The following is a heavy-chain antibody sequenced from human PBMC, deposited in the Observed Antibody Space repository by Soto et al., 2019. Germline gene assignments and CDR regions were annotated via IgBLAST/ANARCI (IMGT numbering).Heavy chain of an antibody. V-gene: IGHV3-30*04. Sequence: QVQLVECGGGVVQPGRSLRLSCAASGFTFSNYAMHWVRQAPGKGLEWVAVTSYDGKNKYDADSVKGRFTISRDNSKNTLYLQMNSLRREDTAVYYCARDMGYSGSAQSTNIDYYYYGLDVWGQGTTVTVSS. CDR1: GFTFSNYA. D-gene: IGHD3-10*01. CDR3: ARDMGYSGSAQSTNIDYYYYGLDV. J-gene: IGHJ6*02. CDR2: TSYDGKNK.